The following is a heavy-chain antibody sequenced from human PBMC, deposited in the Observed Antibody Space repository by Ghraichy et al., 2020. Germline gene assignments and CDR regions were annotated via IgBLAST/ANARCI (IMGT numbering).Heavy chain of an antibody. Sequence: GGSLRLSCAASGFTFSSYWMTWVRQSPGKGLEWVANIRQDGREKYYVDSVKGRFTMSRDNAKNSLYLQMNSLRAEDTAVYYCARSPLDIVATTFDYWGQGTLVTVSS. J-gene: IGHJ4*02. CDR1: GFTFSSYW. CDR2: IRQDGREK. CDR3: ARSPLDIVATTFDY. V-gene: IGHV3-7*01. D-gene: IGHD5-12*01.